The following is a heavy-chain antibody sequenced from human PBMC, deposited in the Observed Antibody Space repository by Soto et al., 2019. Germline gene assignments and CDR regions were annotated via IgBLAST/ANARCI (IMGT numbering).Heavy chain of an antibody. V-gene: IGHV4-31*03. D-gene: IGHD6-6*01. J-gene: IGHJ6*02. CDR1: GGSISSGGYY. Sequence: SETLSLTCTVSGGSISSGGYYWSWIRQHPGKGLEWIGYIYYSGSTYYNPSLKSRVTISVDTSKNQFSLKLSSVTAADTAVYYCATGENVEYSSSPGMDVWGQGTTVTVSS. CDR3: ATGENVEYSSSPGMDV. CDR2: IYYSGST.